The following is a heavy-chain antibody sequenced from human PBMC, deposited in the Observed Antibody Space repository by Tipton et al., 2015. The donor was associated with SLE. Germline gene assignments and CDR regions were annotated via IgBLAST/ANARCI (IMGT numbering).Heavy chain of an antibody. D-gene: IGHD5-18*01. CDR1: GFTFSSYA. Sequence: GSLRLSCAASGFTFSSYAMSWVRQAPGKGLEWVSAISGIGGSTYYADSVKGRFTISRDNSKNTLYMQMNSLRAEYTAVYYCAKDRAYSYGHFVDIWGQGTMVTVSS. J-gene: IGHJ3*02. CDR2: ISGIGGST. V-gene: IGHV3-23*01. CDR3: AKDRAYSYGHFVDI.